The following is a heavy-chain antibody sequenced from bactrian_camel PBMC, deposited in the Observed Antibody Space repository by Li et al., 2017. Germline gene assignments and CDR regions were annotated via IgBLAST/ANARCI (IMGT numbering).Heavy chain of an antibody. J-gene: IGHJ4*01. Sequence: HVQLVESGGGSVEPGGSLTLSCVGSGYNFRPCAMGWYRQAEGKQRELVSMSNKDGTPTYYRDSVMGRFTISRDNAKATVFLQLNNLTIEDTAMYYCASEGPRNSGTTRSLGCTFSYWGQGTQVTVS. CDR1: GYNFRPCA. D-gene: IGHD2*01. V-gene: IGHV3S54*01. CDR2: SNKDGTPT. CDR3: ASEGPRNSGTTRSLGCTFSY.